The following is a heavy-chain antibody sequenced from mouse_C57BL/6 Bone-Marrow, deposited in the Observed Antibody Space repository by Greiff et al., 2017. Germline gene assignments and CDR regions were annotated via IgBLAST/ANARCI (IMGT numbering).Heavy chain of an antibody. J-gene: IGHJ1*03. CDR2: IHPNSGST. D-gene: IGHD2-3*01. V-gene: IGHV1-64*01. CDR3: ARGGYDGDYVYWYFDV. CDR1: GYTFTSYW. Sequence: QVQLQQPGAELVKPGASVKLSCKASGYTFTSYWMHWVKQRPGQGLEWIGMIHPNSGSTNYNEKFKSKATLTVDKSSSTAYMQLSSLTSEDSAVFYCARGGYDGDYVYWYFDVWGTGTTVTVSS.